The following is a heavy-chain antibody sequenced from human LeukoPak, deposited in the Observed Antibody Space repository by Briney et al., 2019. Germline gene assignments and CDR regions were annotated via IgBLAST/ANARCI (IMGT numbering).Heavy chain of an antibody. Sequence: PSETLSLTCAVSGFSIRSGYYWGWIRQPPGKGLEWIGTVYHSGITYYNSSLKSRVIISVDTSKNQFSLKLNSVTAADTAVYYCARLVEGDYGSGSYYMGSLFDYWGQGTLVTVSS. CDR2: VYHSGIT. J-gene: IGHJ4*02. D-gene: IGHD3-10*01. CDR1: GFSIRSGYY. V-gene: IGHV4-38-2*01. CDR3: ARLVEGDYGSGSYYMGSLFDY.